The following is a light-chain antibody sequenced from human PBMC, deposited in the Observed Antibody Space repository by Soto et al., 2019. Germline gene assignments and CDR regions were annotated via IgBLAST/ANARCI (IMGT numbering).Light chain of an antibody. Sequence: DVQMTQSPSSLSAFVGDTVTITCRASQGITPYLAWFQQKPGKVPKLLIYATSTLQSGVPSRFSGSGSGTDFTLTIISLQPEDVGTYYCQTYNSAPLTFGGGTKVEIK. V-gene: IGKV1-27*01. CDR3: QTYNSAPLT. CDR2: ATS. J-gene: IGKJ4*01. CDR1: QGITPY.